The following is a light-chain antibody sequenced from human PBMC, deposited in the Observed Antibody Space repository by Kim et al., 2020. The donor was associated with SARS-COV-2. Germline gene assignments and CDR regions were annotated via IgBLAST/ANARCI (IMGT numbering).Light chain of an antibody. CDR3: QQYGRSPLT. Sequence: SPGGRATLSCRASQSVSSTYLAWYQQKPGQAPRLLIHGASTRATGIPDRFSDTGSGTDFTLTISRLEPEDFAVYYCQQYGRSPLTFGGGTKVDIK. J-gene: IGKJ4*01. CDR2: GAS. V-gene: IGKV3-20*01. CDR1: QSVSSTY.